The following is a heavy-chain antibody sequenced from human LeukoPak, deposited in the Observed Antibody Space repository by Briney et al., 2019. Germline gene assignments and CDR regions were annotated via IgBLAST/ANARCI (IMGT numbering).Heavy chain of an antibody. D-gene: IGHD1-26*01. CDR2: IRSKAYGGTT. V-gene: IGHV3-49*04. Sequence: GGSLRLSCTASGFTFGDYAMSWVRQAPGKGLEWVGFIRSKAYGGTTEYAASVKGRFTISRDDSKSIAYLQMNSLKTEDTAVYYCTREVQWELRGAFDIWGQGTMVTVSS. CDR1: GFTFGDYA. CDR3: TREVQWELRGAFDI. J-gene: IGHJ3*02.